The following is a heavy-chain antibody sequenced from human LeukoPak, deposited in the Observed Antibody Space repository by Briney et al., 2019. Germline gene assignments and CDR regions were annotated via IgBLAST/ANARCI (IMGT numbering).Heavy chain of an antibody. V-gene: IGHV1-2*02. J-gene: IGHJ4*02. CDR1: GYTFTGYN. Sequence: GASVKVSCKASGYTFTGYNMHWVRQAPGQGLEWMGWINPNNGGTIYAQKFRGRVTMTRDTSISTAYMELSSLRSDDTAVYYCAGPLNDYTFDYWGQGTLVTVSS. CDR2: INPNNGGT. CDR3: AGPLNDYTFDY. D-gene: IGHD4-11*01.